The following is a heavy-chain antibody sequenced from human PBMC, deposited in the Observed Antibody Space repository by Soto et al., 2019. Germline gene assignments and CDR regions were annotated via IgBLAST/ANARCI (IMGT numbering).Heavy chain of an antibody. V-gene: IGHV1-3*01. J-gene: IGHJ4*02. CDR3: ARGGYFDSSNYLAY. D-gene: IGHD3-22*01. CDR2: INPGNGNT. CDR1: GYAFTSYG. Sequence: SVKLSCKASGYAFTSYGINWGRQAPVRGLEWMGWINPGNGNTKYSQQFQGRVIIDRDTSASTAYMELSSLRPEDTAVYYCARGGYFDSSNYLAYCGLGTLVTVP.